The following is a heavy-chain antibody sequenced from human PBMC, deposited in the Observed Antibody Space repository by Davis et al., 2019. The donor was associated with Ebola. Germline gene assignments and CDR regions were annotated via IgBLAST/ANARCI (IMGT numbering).Heavy chain of an antibody. D-gene: IGHD3-3*01. CDR1: GFTFDDYA. J-gene: IGHJ6*04. V-gene: IGHV3-9*01. Sequence: SLKISCSASGFTFDDYAMHWVRQAPGKGLEWVSSITWNSGSIGYADSVKGRFTISRDISKNSLYLQMDSLTAGDTALYFCAKDRVGNNFWSGYGMDVWGKGTAVTVSS. CDR2: ITWNSGSI. CDR3: AKDRVGNNFWSGYGMDV.